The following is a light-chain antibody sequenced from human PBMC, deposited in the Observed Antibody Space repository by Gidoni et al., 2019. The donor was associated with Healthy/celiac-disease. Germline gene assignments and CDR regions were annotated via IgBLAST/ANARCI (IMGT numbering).Light chain of an antibody. CDR1: QCISNY. CDR2: AAS. CDR3: QKYNSAPLT. V-gene: IGKV1-27*01. Sequence: IQMTQSPSSLSASVGDRVTITCRASQCISNYLAWYQQKPGKVPKLLIYAASTLQSGVPSRFSGSGSGTDFTLTISSLQPEDVATYYCQKYNSAPLTFGQXTKLEIK. J-gene: IGKJ2*01.